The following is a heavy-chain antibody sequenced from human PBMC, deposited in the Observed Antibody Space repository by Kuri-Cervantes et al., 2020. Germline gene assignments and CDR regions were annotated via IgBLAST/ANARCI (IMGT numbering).Heavy chain of an antibody. CDR2: IYSDSST. D-gene: IGHD6-13*01. J-gene: IGHJ4*02. CDR3: AKKRGYSSSWYVFGWCDY. CDR1: GFTVSSNH. V-gene: IGHV3-53*01. Sequence: GGSLRLSCAASGFTVSSNHMSWVRQAPGKGLEWVSVIYSDSSTYYADSVKGRFTISRDNSKNTLYLQMNSLRAEDTAVYYCAKKRGYSSSWYVFGWCDYWGQGTLVTVSS.